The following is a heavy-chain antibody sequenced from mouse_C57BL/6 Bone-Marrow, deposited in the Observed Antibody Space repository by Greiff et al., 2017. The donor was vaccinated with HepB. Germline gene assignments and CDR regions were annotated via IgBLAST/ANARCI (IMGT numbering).Heavy chain of an antibody. Sequence: QVQLQQSGAELAKPGASVKLSCKASGYTFTSYWMHWVKQRPGQCLEWIGYINPSSGYTKYNQKFKDKATLTADKSSSTAYRQLSSLTYEDSAVYYCTRLPQWLISYYAMDYWGQGTSVTVSS. D-gene: IGHD2-2*01. CDR2: INPSSGYT. CDR3: TRLPQWLISYYAMDY. J-gene: IGHJ4*01. V-gene: IGHV1-7*01. CDR1: GYTFTSYW.